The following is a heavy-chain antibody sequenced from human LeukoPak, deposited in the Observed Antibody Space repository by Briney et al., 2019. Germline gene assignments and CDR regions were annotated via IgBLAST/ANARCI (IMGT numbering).Heavy chain of an antibody. D-gene: IGHD1-20*01. CDR2: INHSGST. Sequence: SETLSLTCAVYGGSFSGYYWSWIRQPPGKGLEWIGEINHSGSTNYSPSLKSRVTISVDTSKNQFSLKLSSVTAADTAVYYCARHDITGPESWGQGTLVTVSS. V-gene: IGHV4-34*01. CDR1: GGSFSGYY. J-gene: IGHJ4*02. CDR3: ARHDITGPES.